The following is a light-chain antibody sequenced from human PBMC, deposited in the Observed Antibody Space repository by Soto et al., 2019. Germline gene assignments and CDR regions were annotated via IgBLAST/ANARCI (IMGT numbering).Light chain of an antibody. CDR1: SSDVCGYNY. CDR2: GVN. J-gene: IGLJ6*01. V-gene: IGLV2-8*01. Sequence: QSSLTQPPSASGYPGQSVAIPCTGTSSDVCGYNYVSWYQHHPAKAPQLMIYGVNKRPSVIRDRFFCSKTGNTDSLPVPGLQADEDAEYYYSSYAGRSNVLGSGPKVTVL. CDR3: SSYAGRSNV.